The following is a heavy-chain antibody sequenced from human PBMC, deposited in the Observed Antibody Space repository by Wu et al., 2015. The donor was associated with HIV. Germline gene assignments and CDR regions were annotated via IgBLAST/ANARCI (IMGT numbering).Heavy chain of an antibody. Sequence: QVQLVQSGAEVKKPGSSVKVSCKASGGTFSSYAISWVRQAPGQGLEWMGRIIPIFGTANYAQKFQGRVTITADESTSTAYMELSSLRSEDTAVYYCARDFDYGGNSDYYGMDVWGQGTTVTVSS. J-gene: IGHJ6*02. V-gene: IGHV1-69*13. D-gene: IGHD4-23*01. CDR1: GGTFSSYA. CDR2: IIPIFGTA. CDR3: ARDFDYGGNSDYYGMDV.